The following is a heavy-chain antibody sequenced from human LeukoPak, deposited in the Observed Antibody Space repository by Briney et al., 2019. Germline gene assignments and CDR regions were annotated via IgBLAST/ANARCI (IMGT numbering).Heavy chain of an antibody. J-gene: IGHJ4*03. CDR2: INWNGGST. CDR1: GFTFDDYG. CDR3: SRSHCWNYYQTYLDY. D-gene: IGHD1-7*01. V-gene: IGHV3-20*01. Sequence: GGSLRLSCAASGFTFDDYGMSWVRQAPGKGLEWVSGINWNGGSTGYADSVKGRFTISRDNAKNSLYLQMNSLRAEDTALYHLSRSHCWNYYQTYLDYLGQGTLGT.